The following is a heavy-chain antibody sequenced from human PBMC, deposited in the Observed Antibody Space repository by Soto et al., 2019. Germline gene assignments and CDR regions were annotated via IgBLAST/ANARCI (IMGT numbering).Heavy chain of an antibody. CDR3: ARDATLRY. V-gene: IGHV4-59*01. D-gene: IGHD2-15*01. CDR2: IYYTGIT. Sequence: SETLSLTGTVSGDSMDSFYWNWIRQPPGKGLEWIGYIYYTGITNYNPSLKSRVSISIDTSKNQFSLQLSSVTAADTAIYYCARDATLRYWGQGRLVTV. J-gene: IGHJ4*01. CDR1: GDSMDSFY.